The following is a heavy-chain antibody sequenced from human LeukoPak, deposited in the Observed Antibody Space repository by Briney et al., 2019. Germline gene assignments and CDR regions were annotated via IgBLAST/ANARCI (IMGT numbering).Heavy chain of an antibody. CDR3: AKDFGLMSSGSCVDY. CDR2: IRYDGSNK. D-gene: IGHD6-19*01. V-gene: IGHV3-30*02. J-gene: IGHJ4*02. CDR1: GFTFSSYG. Sequence: GGSLRLSCAASGFTFSSYGMHWVRQAPGKGLEWVVFIRYDGSNKYYADSVKGRFTISRDNSKNTLYLQMNSLRAEDTAVYYCAKDFGLMSSGSCVDYWGQGTPVTVSS.